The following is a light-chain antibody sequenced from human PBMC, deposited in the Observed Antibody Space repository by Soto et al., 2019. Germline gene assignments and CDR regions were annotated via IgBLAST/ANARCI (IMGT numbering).Light chain of an antibody. V-gene: IGKV1-5*03. CDR3: QQYHIYSRT. Sequence: DIQMTQSPSTLSASVGDRVTITCRANPSISFWLAWYQQKPGNAPKLLIYKASSLESGVPSRFSGSGSGSEFTLTISSLQPDDFATYYCQQYHIYSRTFGQGTKVDIK. CDR2: KAS. J-gene: IGKJ1*01. CDR1: PSISFW.